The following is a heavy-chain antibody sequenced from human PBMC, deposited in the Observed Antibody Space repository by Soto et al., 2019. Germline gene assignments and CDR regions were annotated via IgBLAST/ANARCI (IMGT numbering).Heavy chain of an antibody. CDR2: IYYSGST. CDR3: ARGGTSGKYNWFDP. J-gene: IGHJ5*02. D-gene: IGHD2-2*01. CDR1: GGSISSGGYY. V-gene: IGHV4-31*03. Sequence: PSETLSLTCTVSGGSISSGGYYWSWIRQHPGKGLEWIGYIYYSGSTYYNPSLKSRVTISVDTSKNQFSLKLSSVTAADTAVYYCARGGTSGKYNWFDPWGQRTLLTVSS.